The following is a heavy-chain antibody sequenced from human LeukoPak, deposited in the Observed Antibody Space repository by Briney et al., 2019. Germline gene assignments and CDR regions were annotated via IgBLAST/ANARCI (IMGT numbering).Heavy chain of an antibody. Sequence: GASVKVSCKASGYTFTSYDINWVRQATGQGLEWMGWMNPNSGNTGYAQKFQGRVTMTRNTSISTAYMELSSLRSEDTAVYYCARGGRGSGSYYRTKYYYYMDVWGKGTTVTISS. CDR3: ARGGRGSGSYYRTKYYYYMDV. D-gene: IGHD3-10*01. CDR2: MNPNSGNT. CDR1: GYTFTSYD. J-gene: IGHJ6*03. V-gene: IGHV1-8*01.